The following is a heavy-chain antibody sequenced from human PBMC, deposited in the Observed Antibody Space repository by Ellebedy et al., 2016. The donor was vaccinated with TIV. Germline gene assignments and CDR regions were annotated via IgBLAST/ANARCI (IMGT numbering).Heavy chain of an antibody. CDR1: GGSISSSSYY. CDR2: IYYSGST. D-gene: IGHD2-21*02. Sequence: SETLSLXXTVSGGSISSSSYYWGWIRQPPGKGLEWIGSIYYSGSTYYNPSLKSRVTISVDTSKNQFSLKLSSVTAADTAVYYCARQGSCGGDCYPYWYFDLWGRGTLVTVSS. CDR3: ARQGSCGGDCYPYWYFDL. V-gene: IGHV4-39*01. J-gene: IGHJ2*01.